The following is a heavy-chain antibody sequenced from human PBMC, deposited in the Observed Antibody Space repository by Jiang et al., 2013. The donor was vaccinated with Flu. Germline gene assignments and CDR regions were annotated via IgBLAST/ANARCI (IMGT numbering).Heavy chain of an antibody. D-gene: IGHD3-9*01. CDR3: ARDNRYDILTGYYPAIDAFDI. V-gene: IGHV4-4*02. CDR2: IYHSGST. Sequence: KGLEWIGEIYHSGSTNYNPSLKSRVTISVDKSKNQFSLKLSSVTAADTAVYYCARDNRYDILTGYYPAIDAFDIWGQGTMVTVSS. J-gene: IGHJ3*02.